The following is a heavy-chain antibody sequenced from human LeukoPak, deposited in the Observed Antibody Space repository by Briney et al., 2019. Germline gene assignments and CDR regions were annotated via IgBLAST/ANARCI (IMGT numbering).Heavy chain of an antibody. D-gene: IGHD4-11*01. V-gene: IGHV4-59*01. CDR2: IYYSGST. Sequence: SETLSLTCTVSGGSISSYYWSWIRQPPGKGLEWIGYIYYSGSTNYNPSLKSRVTISVDTSKNQFSLKLSSVTAADTAVYYCARDTLVTSTEDWYFDLWGRGTLVTVSS. CDR1: GGSISSYY. J-gene: IGHJ2*01. CDR3: ARDTLVTSTEDWYFDL.